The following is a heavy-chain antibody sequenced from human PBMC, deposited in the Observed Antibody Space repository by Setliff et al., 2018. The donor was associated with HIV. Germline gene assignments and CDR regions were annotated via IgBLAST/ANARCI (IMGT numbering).Heavy chain of an antibody. CDR1: GFTFDDYA. Sequence: GGSLRLSCAASGFTFDDYAMSWVRQAPGKGLEWVSGINWNGGGTGYADSVKGRFTISRDNAKNSLYLLMNSLRAEDTALYYCARLLHNAYWGQGTLVTVSS. CDR2: INWNGGGT. D-gene: IGHD2-21*01. J-gene: IGHJ4*02. V-gene: IGHV3-20*04. CDR3: ARLLHNAY.